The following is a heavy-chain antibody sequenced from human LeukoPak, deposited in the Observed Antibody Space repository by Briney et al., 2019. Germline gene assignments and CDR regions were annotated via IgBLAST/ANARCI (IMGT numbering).Heavy chain of an antibody. V-gene: IGHV4-39*07. CDR2: IYYSGST. D-gene: IGHD3-10*01. Sequence: SETLSLTCTVSGGSISSSSYYWGWIRQPPGKGLEWIGSIYYSGSTYYNPSLKSRVTISVDTSKNQFSLKLSSVTAADTAVYYCARVLLWFGKLSCFDYWGQGTLVTVSS. J-gene: IGHJ4*02. CDR3: ARVLLWFGKLSCFDY. CDR1: GGSISSSSYY.